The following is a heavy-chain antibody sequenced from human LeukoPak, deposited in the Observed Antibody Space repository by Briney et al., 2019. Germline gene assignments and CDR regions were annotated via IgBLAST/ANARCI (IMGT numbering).Heavy chain of an antibody. CDR1: GGSISSGDYY. D-gene: IGHD3-3*01. V-gene: IGHV4-30-4*01. CDR3: ARSTIFAVPAPFGY. CDR2: IYYSGST. Sequence: SETLSLTCTVSGGSISSGDYYWSWIRQPPGKGLEWIGYIYYSGSTYYNPSLKSRVTISVDTSRNQFSLKLNSVTAADTAVYYCARSTIFAVPAPFGYWGQGILVTVSS. J-gene: IGHJ4*02.